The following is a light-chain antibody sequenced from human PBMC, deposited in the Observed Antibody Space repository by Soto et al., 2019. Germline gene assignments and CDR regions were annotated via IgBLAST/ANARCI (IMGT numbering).Light chain of an antibody. CDR3: QQYSMAPLT. CDR2: DAS. V-gene: IGKV3-20*01. CDR1: LTISDNY. Sequence: EIVLTHSPGTLFLSPGERATLSCRASLTISDNYLAWYQQKAGQAPRLVIYDASNRATGIPDRFSASGSGTDFTLTISRLEPEDFAVYYCQQYSMAPLTFGQGTKVEVK. J-gene: IGKJ1*01.